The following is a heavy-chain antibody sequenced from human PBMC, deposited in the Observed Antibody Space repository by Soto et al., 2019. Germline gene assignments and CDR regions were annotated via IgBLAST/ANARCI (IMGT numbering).Heavy chain of an antibody. V-gene: IGHV1-3*01. CDR2: INAGNGNT. J-gene: IGHJ4*02. Sequence: SVKVSCKASGYTFTSYALNWVPQAPGQSLEWMGWINAGNGNTKYSQKFQGRVTITRDTSASTAYMELSSLTSEDTAVYYCARRSGLTGDALDYWGQGSLVTGSS. D-gene: IGHD7-27*01. CDR3: ARRSGLTGDALDY. CDR1: GYTFTSYA.